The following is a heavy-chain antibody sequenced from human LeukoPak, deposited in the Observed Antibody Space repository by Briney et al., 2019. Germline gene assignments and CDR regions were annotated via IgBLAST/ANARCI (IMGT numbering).Heavy chain of an antibody. CDR2: ISSGGDSI. Sequence: PGGSLRLSCAASNLVFSDYYMSWVRQAPGKGLQWASYISSGGDSIYYADSVRGRFTISRDNAKNSLYLQMNSLRADDTAVYYCAREMDGEYGSGTFYDLWGQGNMVTVSS. J-gene: IGHJ5*02. V-gene: IGHV3-11*01. CDR1: NLVFSDYY. D-gene: IGHD3-10*01. CDR3: AREMDGEYGSGTFYDL.